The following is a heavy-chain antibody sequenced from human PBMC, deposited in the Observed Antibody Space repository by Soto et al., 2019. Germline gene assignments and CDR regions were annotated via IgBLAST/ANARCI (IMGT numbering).Heavy chain of an antibody. CDR1: GGTFSSYA. J-gene: IGHJ3*02. CDR3: ARGGGYCSGGSCYAGDAFDS. Sequence: SVKVSCKASGGTFSSYAISWVRQAPGQGLEWMGGIIPIFGTANYAQKFQGRVTITADESTSTAYMELSSLRSEDTAVYYCARGGGYCSGGSCYAGDAFDSWGQGTMVTVSS. CDR2: IIPIFGTA. D-gene: IGHD2-15*01. V-gene: IGHV1-69*13.